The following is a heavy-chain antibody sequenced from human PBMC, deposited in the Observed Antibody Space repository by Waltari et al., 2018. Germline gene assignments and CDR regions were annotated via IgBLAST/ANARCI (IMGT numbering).Heavy chain of an antibody. Sequence: QVQLQQWGAGLLKPSETLSLTCAVYGGSFSGYYWSWIRQPPGKGLEWIGEINHSGITNANPALKSRVTISVDTSKNQFSLKLSSVTAADTAVYYCAREQRWLHGSFDYWGQGTLVTVSS. CDR1: GGSFSGYY. J-gene: IGHJ4*02. CDR3: AREQRWLHGSFDY. V-gene: IGHV4-34*01. D-gene: IGHD5-12*01. CDR2: INHSGIT.